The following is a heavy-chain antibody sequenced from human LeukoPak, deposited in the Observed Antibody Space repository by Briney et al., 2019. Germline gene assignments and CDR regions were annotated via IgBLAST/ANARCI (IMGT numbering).Heavy chain of an antibody. V-gene: IGHV4-39*07. CDR2: IYYDGST. Sequence: SETLSLTCTVSSGSISSSSYYWGWIRQPPGKGLEWIGNIYYDGSTYYNPSLKSRVTISVDTSKNQFSLKLSSVTAADTAVYYCATRIAAAGPGRYFDLWGRGTLVTVSS. J-gene: IGHJ2*01. D-gene: IGHD6-13*01. CDR3: ATRIAAAGPGRYFDL. CDR1: SGSISSSSYY.